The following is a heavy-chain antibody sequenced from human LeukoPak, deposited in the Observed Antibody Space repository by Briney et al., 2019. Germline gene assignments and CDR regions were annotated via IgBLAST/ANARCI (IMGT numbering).Heavy chain of an antibody. CDR2: INHSGST. V-gene: IGHV4-34*01. D-gene: IGHD3-16*02. CDR1: GGSFSGYY. Sequence: SETLSLTCAVYGGSFSGYYWSWIRQPPGKGLEWIGEINHSGSTNYNPSLKSRVTISVDTSKNQFSLKLSSVTAADTAVYYCARGDYVWGSYRYPWFDPWARGPWSPSPQ. CDR3: ARGDYVWGSYRYPWFDP. J-gene: IGHJ5*02.